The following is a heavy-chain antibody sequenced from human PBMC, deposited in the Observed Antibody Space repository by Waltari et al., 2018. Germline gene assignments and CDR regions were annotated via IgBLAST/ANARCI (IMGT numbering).Heavy chain of an antibody. CDR1: GYTLSEVN. Sequence: VQLVQSGTEVKKPGASVKVSCKISGYTLSEVNIHWVRQAPGKGLEWMGGFDREEDETIYAQKLKGRVTVTEDTSTDIAYMELRNLKSEDTALYYCAKDIGADVYNRYYFDYGMDVWGQGTTVVVSS. V-gene: IGHV1-24*01. D-gene: IGHD1-1*01. CDR2: FDREEDET. J-gene: IGHJ6*02. CDR3: AKDIGADVYNRYYFDYGMDV.